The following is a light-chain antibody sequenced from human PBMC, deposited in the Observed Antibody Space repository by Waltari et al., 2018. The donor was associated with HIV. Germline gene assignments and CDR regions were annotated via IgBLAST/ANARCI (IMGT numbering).Light chain of an antibody. V-gene: IGLV2-11*01. CDR2: DVS. CDR1: SSDVGGYTY. Sequence: QSALTQPRSVSGSPGQSVTISCTGTSSDVGGYTYVSWYQQHPGKAPKLKIYDVSKRPSGVPDRFSGSKSGNTASLTISGLQAEDEADYYCCSYAGSYTLVFGGGTKLTVL. J-gene: IGLJ3*02. CDR3: CSYAGSYTLV.